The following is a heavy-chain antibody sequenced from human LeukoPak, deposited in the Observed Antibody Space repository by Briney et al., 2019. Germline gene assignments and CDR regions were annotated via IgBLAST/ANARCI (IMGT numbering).Heavy chain of an antibody. J-gene: IGHJ4*02. CDR2: IIPIFGTA. Sequence: GASVKVSCKASGGTFSSYAISWVRQAPGQGLEWMGGIIPIFGTANYAQKFQGRVTMTEDTSTDTAYMELSSLRSEDTAVYYCATGSSWYGGGNDYWGQGTLVTVSS. V-gene: IGHV1-69*06. D-gene: IGHD6-13*01. CDR3: ATGSSWYGGGNDY. CDR1: GGTFSSYA.